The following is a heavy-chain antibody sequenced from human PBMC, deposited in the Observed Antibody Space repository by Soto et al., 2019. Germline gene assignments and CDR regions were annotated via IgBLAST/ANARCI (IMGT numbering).Heavy chain of an antibody. D-gene: IGHD3-10*01. Sequence: QVQLVQSGAEVKKPGASVKVSCKASGYTFTSYGISWVRQAPGQGLEWMGWISAYNGNTNYAQKLQGRVTMTTDTSTSTAYMELRSLRSDDTAVYYCARDHRITMVRGVIPNFDYWGQGTLVTVSS. V-gene: IGHV1-18*01. CDR3: ARDHRITMVRGVIPNFDY. J-gene: IGHJ4*02. CDR1: GYTFTSYG. CDR2: ISAYNGNT.